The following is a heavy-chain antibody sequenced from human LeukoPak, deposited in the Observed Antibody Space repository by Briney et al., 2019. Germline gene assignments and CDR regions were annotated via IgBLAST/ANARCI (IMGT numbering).Heavy chain of an antibody. CDR3: ARGAYYYED. CDR1: GFSFRFYS. Sequence: PGGSLRLSCAASGFSFRFYSMNWVRQAPGKGLEWISYMTSSSKTAYYADSVRGRFAISRDDAKNSLYLQMNSLRDEDTAMYYCARGAYYYEDWGQGTLVTVSS. V-gene: IGHV3-48*02. CDR2: MTSSSKTA. D-gene: IGHD3-22*01. J-gene: IGHJ4*02.